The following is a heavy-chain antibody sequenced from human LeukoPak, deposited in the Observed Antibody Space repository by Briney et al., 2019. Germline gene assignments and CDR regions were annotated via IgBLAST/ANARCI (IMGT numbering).Heavy chain of an antibody. CDR2: IYYSGST. CDR1: GGSISSSSYY. CDR3: ARQGGGDYDILTGFDVENWFDP. J-gene: IGHJ5*02. V-gene: IGHV4-39*01. D-gene: IGHD3-9*01. Sequence: PSETLSLTCTVSGGSISSSSYYWGWIRQPPGKGLEWIGSIYYSGSTYYNPSLKSRVTISVDTSKNQFSLKLSSVTAADTAVYYCARQGGGDYDILTGFDVENWFDPWGQGTLVTVSS.